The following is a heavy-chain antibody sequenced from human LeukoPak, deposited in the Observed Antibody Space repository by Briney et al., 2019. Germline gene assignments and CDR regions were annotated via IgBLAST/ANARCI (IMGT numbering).Heavy chain of an antibody. Sequence: PGGSLRLSCAASGFTFDDYAMHWVRHAPGKGLEWVSGISWNSGSIGYADSVKGRFTISRDNAKNSLYLQMNSLRAEDTALYYCAKDIRWRGYSYGNTFDYWGQGTLVTVSS. V-gene: IGHV3-9*01. D-gene: IGHD5-18*01. CDR3: AKDIRWRGYSYGNTFDY. J-gene: IGHJ4*02. CDR2: ISWNSGSI. CDR1: GFTFDDYA.